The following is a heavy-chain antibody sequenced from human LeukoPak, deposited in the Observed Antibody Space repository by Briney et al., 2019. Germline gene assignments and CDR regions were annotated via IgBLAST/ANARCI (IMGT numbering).Heavy chain of an antibody. CDR2: INPSGGST. V-gene: IGHV1-46*01. CDR1: GYTFTSYY. J-gene: IGHJ4*02. Sequence: ASVKVSCKAPGYTFTSYYIHWVRQAPGQGLEWMGIINPSGGSTSYAEKFQGRVTMTRDTSTSTVYMELSSLRSEDTAVYYCARASGDFWSGYYRPDYFDYWGQGTLVTVSS. CDR3: ARASGDFWSGYYRPDYFDY. D-gene: IGHD3-3*01.